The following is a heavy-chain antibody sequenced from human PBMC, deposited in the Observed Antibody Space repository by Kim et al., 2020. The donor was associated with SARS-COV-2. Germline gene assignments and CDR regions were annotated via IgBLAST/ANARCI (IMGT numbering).Heavy chain of an antibody. D-gene: IGHD3-16*01. J-gene: IGHJ4*02. Sequence: SETLSLTCTVSGDSVSSTAYFWVWIRQPPGKGLEWIGSVHSGGTTSYNPSLRSRLTISMDTSKNQFSLNLMSVTAADTAIYYCATRILASRGGWGQGTLGTVPS. CDR3: ATRILASRGG. V-gene: IGHV4-39*01. CDR2: VHSGGTT. CDR1: GDSVSSTAYF.